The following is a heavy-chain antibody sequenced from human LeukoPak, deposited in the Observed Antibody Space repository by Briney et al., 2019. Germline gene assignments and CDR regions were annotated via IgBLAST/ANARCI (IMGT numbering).Heavy chain of an antibody. Sequence: GGSLRLSCAASGFTFSSYAMYWVRQAPGRGLEWVAVISYDGSSQYSADSVKGRFTISRDNSKNTLYLQMNSLRDDGRAVYYCARDREAYSNPMKDGAFDLWGQGTMVTVSS. CDR3: ARDREAYSNPMKDGAFDL. CDR2: ISYDGSSQ. V-gene: IGHV3-30*04. CDR1: GFTFSSYA. J-gene: IGHJ3*01. D-gene: IGHD4-11*01.